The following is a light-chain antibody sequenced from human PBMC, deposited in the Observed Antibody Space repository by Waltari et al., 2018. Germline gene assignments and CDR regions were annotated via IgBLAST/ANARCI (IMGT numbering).Light chain of an antibody. J-gene: IGLJ1*01. CDR1: SSAVGAYNY. CDR3: ISHTTITPP. V-gene: IGLV2-14*03. Sequence: QSALTQPASVSGSPGQSITIPCTGASSAVGAYNYVSCCQQHPGKAPKVMIYDVSNRPSGVSHRFSGSNSGNRASLTISGLQSEDEADYDCISHTTITPPFGPGTKVSVL. CDR2: DVS.